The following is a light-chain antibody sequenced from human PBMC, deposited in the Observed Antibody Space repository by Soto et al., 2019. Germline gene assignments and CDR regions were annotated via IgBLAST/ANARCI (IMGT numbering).Light chain of an antibody. V-gene: IGLV2-14*01. CDR3: YSYTTSRTYV. CDR1: SSDVGGYNY. Sequence: QSALTQPASVSGSPGQSITISCTGTSSDVGGYNYVSWYQQHPAKVPKLMIYHVSNRPSGVSDRFSGSKSGNTASLTISGLQAVDEGDYYCYSYTTSRTYVFGTGTKVTV. CDR2: HVS. J-gene: IGLJ1*01.